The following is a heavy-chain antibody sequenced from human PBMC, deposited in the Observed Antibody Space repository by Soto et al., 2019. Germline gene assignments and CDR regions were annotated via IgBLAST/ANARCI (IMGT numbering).Heavy chain of an antibody. CDR1: GGSIRNGDYY. J-gene: IGHJ4*02. D-gene: IGHD1-26*01. Sequence: SETLSLTCTVSGGSIRNGDYYWGWIRQPPGKGLEWIGYVYYSGTTYSHPSLNSRVSISVVTSENQFSLRLTSVTAADTAVYYCVTVNLVGAAYYFDYWGPGTLVTVSS. V-gene: IGHV4-30-4*01. CDR3: VTVNLVGAAYYFDY. CDR2: VYYSGTT.